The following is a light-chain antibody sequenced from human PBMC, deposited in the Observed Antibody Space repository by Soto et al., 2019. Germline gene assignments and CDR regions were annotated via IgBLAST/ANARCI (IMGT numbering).Light chain of an antibody. CDR3: LQHNRYPWT. V-gene: IGKV1-17*03. Sequence: DIQMTQSPSAMSASVGDRVTITCRASQDISNFLAWFQQKPGKVPQRLIYAASSLQSGVPSRFSGSGSGTEFTLTISSLQPEDFATYYCLQHNRYPWTFGQGTKVEIK. J-gene: IGKJ1*01. CDR1: QDISNF. CDR2: AAS.